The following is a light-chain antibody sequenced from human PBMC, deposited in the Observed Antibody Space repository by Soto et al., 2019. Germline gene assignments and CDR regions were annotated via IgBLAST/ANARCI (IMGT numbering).Light chain of an antibody. CDR1: QSVSNN. CDR3: QQYNDWWT. V-gene: IGKV3-15*01. CDR2: GAS. Sequence: EIVMTQSPATLSLSPGESATLSCRASQSVSNNLTWYQQKPGQPPRLLIYGASTRATGVPGRVSGSGSGTEFTLTISSLQSEDFAGYYCQQYNDWWTFGQGTKVEIK. J-gene: IGKJ1*01.